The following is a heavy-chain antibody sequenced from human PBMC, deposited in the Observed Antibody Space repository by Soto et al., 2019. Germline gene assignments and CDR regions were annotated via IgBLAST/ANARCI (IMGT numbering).Heavy chain of an antibody. Sequence: QLQLQESGPGLVKPSETLSLTCTVSGGSISSSSYYWGCIRQPPGKGLEWIGSIYYSGSTYYNPSLTSRVTISVDTSKNQFSLKLSSVTAADTAVYYCARRLWFGEMRPWGQGTLVTVSS. CDR1: GGSISSSSYY. V-gene: IGHV4-39*01. CDR2: IYYSGST. D-gene: IGHD3-10*01. CDR3: ARRLWFGEMRP. J-gene: IGHJ5*02.